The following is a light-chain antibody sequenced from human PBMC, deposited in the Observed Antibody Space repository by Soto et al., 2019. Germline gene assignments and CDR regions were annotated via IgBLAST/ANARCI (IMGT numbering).Light chain of an antibody. J-gene: IGKJ4*01. V-gene: IGKV3-11*01. CDR1: QSIGNS. CDR2: DAF. CDR3: RQRYHWPLT. Sequence: TVLTQSPATLSLSPGERATLSCKASQSIGNSLGWFQQKPGQAPRLLIDDAFNRATGIPARFTGSGSGSGFPPTLRSLGPKYFGCYYCRQRYHWPLTFGGGTKVEIK.